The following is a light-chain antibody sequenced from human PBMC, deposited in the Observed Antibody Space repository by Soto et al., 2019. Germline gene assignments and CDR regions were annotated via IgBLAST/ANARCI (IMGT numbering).Light chain of an antibody. CDR1: SSDVGGYTY. Sequence: QSALTQPASVSGSPGQSITISCTGTSSDVGGYTYVSWYQHHPGKAPKLMIYDVSNRPSGVSSRFSGSKSGNTASLTISGLQAEDEADYYCSSYTSSTTYVVFGGGTKLTVL. J-gene: IGLJ2*01. CDR3: SSYTSSTTYVV. CDR2: DVS. V-gene: IGLV2-14*03.